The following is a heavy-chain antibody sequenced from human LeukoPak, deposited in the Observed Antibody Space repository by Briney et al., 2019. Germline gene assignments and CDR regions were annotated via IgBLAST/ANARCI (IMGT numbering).Heavy chain of an antibody. CDR2: ISTYNGNT. Sequence: VXXXXXXYTXXSXGITWVRQAPGQGLEWMGWISTYNGNTNYAQKVQGRITMTTDTSTSTAYMELRSLRSDDTAVYYCARDYCSSTSCYFDYWGQGTLVTVSS. D-gene: IGHD2-2*01. CDR1: XYTXXSXG. V-gene: IGHV1-18*01. CDR3: ARDYCSSTSCYFDY. J-gene: IGHJ4*02.